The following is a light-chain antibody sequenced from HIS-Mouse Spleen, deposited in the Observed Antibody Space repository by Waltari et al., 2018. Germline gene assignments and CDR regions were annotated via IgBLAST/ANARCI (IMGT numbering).Light chain of an antibody. V-gene: IGKV1-5*03. CDR2: KAA. J-gene: IGKJ4*01. CDR3: QQYNSYST. CDR1: QRISSL. Sequence: IQMNQSPSPLSASVGNRGTITCRASQRISSLFALYQKKPGEAPKLLIYKAASLESGVPSRFSGSGSGTEFTLTISLLQHDDFATYYCQQYNSYSTFGGGTKVEIK.